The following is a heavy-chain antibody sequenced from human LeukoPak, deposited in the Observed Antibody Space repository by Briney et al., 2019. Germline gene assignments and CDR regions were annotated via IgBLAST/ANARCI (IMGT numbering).Heavy chain of an antibody. Sequence: TGGSLRLSCAASGFTFSSCGFNWVRQAPGKGLEWVSSIGPTGTDRYYADSVRGRFTISRDNAKNSMYLQMDSLRDEDTAVYYCATGTIGRHYDYWGQGTLLTVSS. D-gene: IGHD1-14*01. V-gene: IGHV3-21*01. CDR3: ATGTIGRHYDY. J-gene: IGHJ4*02. CDR1: GFTFSSCG. CDR2: IGPTGTDR.